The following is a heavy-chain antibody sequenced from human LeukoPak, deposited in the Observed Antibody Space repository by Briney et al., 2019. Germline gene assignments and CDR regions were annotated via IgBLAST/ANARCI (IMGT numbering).Heavy chain of an antibody. J-gene: IGHJ4*02. Sequence: GGSLRLSCAASGFTFSNAWMNWVRQAPGKGLEWVAFIRYDGSNKYYADSVKGRFTISRDNSKNTLYLQMNSLRAEDTAVYYCAKDLAVEDYFDYWGQGTLVTVSS. CDR3: AKDLAVEDYFDY. V-gene: IGHV3-30*02. CDR2: IRYDGSNK. CDR1: GFTFSNAW. D-gene: IGHD6-19*01.